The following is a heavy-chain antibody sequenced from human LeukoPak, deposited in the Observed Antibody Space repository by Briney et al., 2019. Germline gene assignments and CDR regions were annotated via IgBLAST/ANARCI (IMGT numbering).Heavy chain of an antibody. CDR2: IYHSGST. J-gene: IGHJ6*04. V-gene: IGHV4-38-2*02. D-gene: IGHD3-10*01. CDR1: GYSISSGYY. CDR3: ARLKVRGISPFYYNCYLDV. Sequence: SETLSLTCTVSGYSISSGYYWGWIRQPPGKGLEWIGSIYHSGSTYYNPSLKSRVTMSVDTSKNQFSLRLTSVTVADAAVYYCARLKVRGISPFYYNCYLDVWGEGTTVAISS.